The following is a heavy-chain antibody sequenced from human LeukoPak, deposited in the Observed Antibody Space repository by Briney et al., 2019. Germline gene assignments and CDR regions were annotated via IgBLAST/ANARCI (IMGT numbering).Heavy chain of an antibody. Sequence: SETLSLTCTVSGGSISSSLYYWGWIRQPPGKGLEWIGSIYYSGSTYYNPSLKSRVTISVDTSKNQFSLNLSSVTAADTAVYYCARQPLRYYYYMDVWGKGTTVTVSS. J-gene: IGHJ6*03. CDR3: ARQPLRYYYYMDV. CDR2: IYYSGST. CDR1: GGSISSSLYY. V-gene: IGHV4-39*01.